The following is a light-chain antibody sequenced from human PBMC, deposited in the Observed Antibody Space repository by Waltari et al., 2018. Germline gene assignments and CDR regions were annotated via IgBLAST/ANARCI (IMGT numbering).Light chain of an antibody. V-gene: IGLV2-14*03. J-gene: IGLJ1*01. Sequence: SALTQPASVSGSPGQSITIPCSGTSSDVGGFNALSWYQQHPGKPPKLLIYGVSSLPSGISDRFSGSRSGNRASLTISALQADDEADYYCCSYTPSHTYVFGTGTKVTVL. CDR2: GVS. CDR1: SSDVGGFNA. CDR3: CSYTPSHTYV.